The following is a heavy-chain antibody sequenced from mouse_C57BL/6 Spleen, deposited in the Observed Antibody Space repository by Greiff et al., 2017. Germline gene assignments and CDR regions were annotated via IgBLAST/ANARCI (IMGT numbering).Heavy chain of an antibody. D-gene: IGHD1-1*01. J-gene: IGHJ2*01. Sequence: QVQLKESGAELVRPGTSVKVSCKASGYAFTNYLIEWVKQRPGQGLEWIGVINPGSGGTNYNEKFKGKATLTADKSSSTAYMQLSSLTSEDSAVYFCARSRITTVVADYWGQGTTLTVSS. V-gene: IGHV1-54*01. CDR2: INPGSGGT. CDR3: ARSRITTVVADY. CDR1: GYAFTNYL.